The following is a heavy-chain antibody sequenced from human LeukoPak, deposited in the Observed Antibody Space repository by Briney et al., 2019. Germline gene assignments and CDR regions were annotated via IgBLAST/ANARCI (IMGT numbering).Heavy chain of an antibody. Sequence: ASVKVSCKASGGTFSSYAISWVRQAPGRGLEWMGGIIPIFGTANYAQKFQGRVTITADESTSTAYMELSSLRSEDTAVYYCARGGELSMIEEAFDYWGQGTLVTVSS. D-gene: IGHD3-22*01. J-gene: IGHJ4*02. V-gene: IGHV1-69*13. CDR1: GGTFSSYA. CDR3: ARGGELSMIEEAFDY. CDR2: IIPIFGTA.